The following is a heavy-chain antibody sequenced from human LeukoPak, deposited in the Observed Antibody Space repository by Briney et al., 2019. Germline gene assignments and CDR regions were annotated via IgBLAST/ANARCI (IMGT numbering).Heavy chain of an antibody. V-gene: IGHV3-7*04. J-gene: IGHJ4*02. CDR1: GFTFSSYS. CDR2: IKQDGSEK. CDR3: ARAYLVAPNY. D-gene: IGHD5-12*01. Sequence: SGGSLRLSCAASGFTFSSYSMNWVRQAPGKGLEWVANIKQDGSEKFYVDSVKGRFTISRDNAKNSLYLQMNSLRAEDTAVYYCARAYLVAPNYWGQGTLVTVSS.